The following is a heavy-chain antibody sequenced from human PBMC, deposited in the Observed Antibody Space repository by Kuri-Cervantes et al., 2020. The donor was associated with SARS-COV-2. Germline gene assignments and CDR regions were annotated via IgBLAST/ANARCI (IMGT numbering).Heavy chain of an antibody. D-gene: IGHD2-8*01. Sequence: GESLKISCAASGFTVSSNYMSWVRQAPGKGLEWVSVIYSGGSTYYADSVKGRFTISRDNSKNTLYLQMNSLRAEDTAVYYCAKGGVHSSRLPDSWGQGTLVTVSS. CDR3: AKGGVHSSRLPDS. CDR2: IYSGGST. CDR1: GFTVSSNY. V-gene: IGHV3-66*01. J-gene: IGHJ4*02.